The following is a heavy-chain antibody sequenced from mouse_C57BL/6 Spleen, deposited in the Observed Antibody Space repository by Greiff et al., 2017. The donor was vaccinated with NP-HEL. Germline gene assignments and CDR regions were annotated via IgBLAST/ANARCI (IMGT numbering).Heavy chain of an antibody. Sequence: QVQLQQSGPELVKPGASVKISCKASGYAFSSSWMNWVKQRPGKGLEWIGRIYPGDGDTNYNGKFKGKATLTADKSSSTAYMQLSSLTSEDSAVYFCARDGDGTPYYFDYWGQGTTLTVSS. J-gene: IGHJ2*01. D-gene: IGHD1-1*01. CDR2: IYPGDGDT. V-gene: IGHV1-82*01. CDR3: ARDGDGTPYYFDY. CDR1: GYAFSSSW.